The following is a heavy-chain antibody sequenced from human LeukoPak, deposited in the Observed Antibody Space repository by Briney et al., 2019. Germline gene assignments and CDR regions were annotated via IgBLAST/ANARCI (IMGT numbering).Heavy chain of an antibody. CDR3: AGRVSGSGVPDY. CDR1: GFTFSSYS. CDR2: ISSSSSYI. V-gene: IGHV3-21*01. Sequence: GGSLRLSCAASGFTFSSYSMNWVRQAPGKGLEWVSSISSSSSYIYYADSVKGRFTISTDNAKNSLELQMNSPRDEDTAGLYFAGRVSGSGVPDYWGQGTLVTVSS. J-gene: IGHJ4*02. D-gene: IGHD3-10*01.